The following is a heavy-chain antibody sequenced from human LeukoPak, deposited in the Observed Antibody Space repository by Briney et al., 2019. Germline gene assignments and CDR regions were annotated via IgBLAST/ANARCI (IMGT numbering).Heavy chain of an antibody. Sequence: SETLSLTCAVSGGSISSGGYSWSWIRQPPGKGLEWIGYIYHSGSTYYNPSLMSRVTISVDRSNNQFSLKLSSVTAADTSVYYCARETSDYGDVDAFDIWGQGTMVTVSS. CDR1: GGSISSGGYS. CDR2: IYHSGST. CDR3: ARETSDYGDVDAFDI. D-gene: IGHD4-17*01. J-gene: IGHJ3*02. V-gene: IGHV4-30-2*01.